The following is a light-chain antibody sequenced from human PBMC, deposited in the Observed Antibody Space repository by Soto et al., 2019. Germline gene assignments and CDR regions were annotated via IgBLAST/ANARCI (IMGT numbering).Light chain of an antibody. V-gene: IGKV3-20*01. CDR1: QSVSSSY. Sequence: EIVLTQSPGTLSLSPGERATLSCRASQSVSSSYFAWYQQKPGQAPRPLIYGACSRATGIPDRFSGSGSGTDFTLTISRLEPEDFAVYYCQQYGSSPPISFGQGTRLEIK. J-gene: IGKJ5*01. CDR2: GAC. CDR3: QQYGSSPPIS.